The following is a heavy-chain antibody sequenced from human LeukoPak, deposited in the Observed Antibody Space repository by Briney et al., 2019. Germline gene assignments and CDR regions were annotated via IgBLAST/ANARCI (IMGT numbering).Heavy chain of an antibody. CDR1: GFTFSNYG. CDR3: SKDLTSDFGGDLDP. D-gene: IGHD3-10*01. CDR2: ISFDGSQK. V-gene: IGHV3-30*02. J-gene: IGHJ5*02. Sequence: GGSLRLSCAPSGFTFSNYGMHWVRQAPGKGLEWVALISFDGSQKYYADSVKGRFTISRDNSKSTVYLQMNSLRVEDAAVYYCSKDLTSDFGGDLDPWGQGTLVTVSS.